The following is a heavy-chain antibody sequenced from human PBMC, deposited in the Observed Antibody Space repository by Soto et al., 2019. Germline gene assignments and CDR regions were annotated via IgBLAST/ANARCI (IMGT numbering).Heavy chain of an antibody. Sequence: QVQLQESGPGLVKPSETLSLTCTVSGAPITTTKWWAWVRLPPGKGLEWIGELSRGDERSSNPSLEGRFTMSLDKSNNHFSLKLTTVTAADTAIYYCAKKTISYTWGIWGRGTSVIVSS. CDR2: LSRGDER. J-gene: IGHJ4*01. V-gene: IGHV4-4*02. D-gene: IGHD3-16*01. CDR1: GAPITTTKW. CDR3: AKKTISYTWGI.